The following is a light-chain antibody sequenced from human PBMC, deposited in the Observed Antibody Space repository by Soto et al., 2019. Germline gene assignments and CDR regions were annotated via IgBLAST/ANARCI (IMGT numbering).Light chain of an antibody. V-gene: IGLV2-14*01. CDR3: SSYTITSTEV. J-gene: IGLJ2*01. Sequence: QSVLTQPASVSGSPGQSITISCTGTSSDVGAYNYVSWYQQHPGRAPKLLIFEVRNRHSGVSTRFSGSKSGNTASLTIFGLQAEDEADYYCSSYTITSTEVFGGGTKLTVL. CDR1: SSDVGAYNY. CDR2: EVR.